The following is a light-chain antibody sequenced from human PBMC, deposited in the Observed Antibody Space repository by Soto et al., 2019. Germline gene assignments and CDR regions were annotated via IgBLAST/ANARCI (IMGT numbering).Light chain of an antibody. CDR2: DDN. V-gene: IGLV1-51*01. CDR1: SSNIGGNS. Sequence: QSVLTKPPSVSAAPGQKVSISCSGSSSNIGGNSVSWYQQLPGTAPKLLIYDDNKRPSGIPDRFSGSKSGTSATLGITGFQTGDEADYYCGSWDSSLSADVLGPGTKVNVL. J-gene: IGLJ1*01. CDR3: GSWDSSLSADV.